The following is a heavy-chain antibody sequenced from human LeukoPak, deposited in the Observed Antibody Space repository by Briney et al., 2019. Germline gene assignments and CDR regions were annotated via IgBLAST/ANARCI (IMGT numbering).Heavy chain of an antibody. CDR3: AKDRVVVPAVLGASDY. Sequence: GGSLRLSCAAPGFTFSSYAMSWVRQAPGKGLEWVSAISGSGGSTYYADSVKGRFTISRDNSKNTLYLQMNSLRAEDTAVYYCAKDRVVVPAVLGASDYWGQGTLVTVSS. D-gene: IGHD2-2*01. CDR2: ISGSGGST. J-gene: IGHJ4*02. V-gene: IGHV3-23*01. CDR1: GFTFSSYA.